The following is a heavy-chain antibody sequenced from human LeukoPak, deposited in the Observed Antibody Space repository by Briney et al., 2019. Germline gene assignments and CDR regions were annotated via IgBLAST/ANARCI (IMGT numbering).Heavy chain of an antibody. V-gene: IGHV1-8*01. Sequence: ASVKVSCKASGYTFTSYDINWVGQATGQGLEWMGWMNPNSGNTGYAQKFQGRVTMTRNTSISTAYMELSSLRSEDTAVYYCARADFTIFGVVITYYFDYWGQGTLVTVSS. J-gene: IGHJ4*02. CDR1: GYTFTSYD. CDR2: MNPNSGNT. CDR3: ARADFTIFGVVITYYFDY. D-gene: IGHD3-3*01.